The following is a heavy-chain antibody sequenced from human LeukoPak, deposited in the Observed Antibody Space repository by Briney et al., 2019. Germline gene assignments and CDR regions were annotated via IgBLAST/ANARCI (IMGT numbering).Heavy chain of an antibody. J-gene: IGHJ4*02. V-gene: IGHV4-39*07. CDR3: ARDFCSGGSCYSYFHY. Sequence: SETLSLTCTVSGGSISSSSYYWGWIRQPPGKGLEWIGSIYYSGSTYYNPSLKSRVTISVDTSKNQFSLRLGSVTAADTAVYYCARDFCSGGSCYSYFHYWGQGTLVTVSS. D-gene: IGHD2-15*01. CDR1: GGSISSSSYY. CDR2: IYYSGST.